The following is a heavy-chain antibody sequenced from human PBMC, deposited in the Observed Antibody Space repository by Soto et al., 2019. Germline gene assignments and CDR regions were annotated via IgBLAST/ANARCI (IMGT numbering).Heavy chain of an antibody. CDR2: ISAYNGNT. D-gene: IGHD3-16*01. CDR1: GYTFTSYG. CDR3: ARLRMITFGVEYYYYGMDV. V-gene: IGHV1-18*01. Sequence: ASVKVSCKASGYTFTSYGISWVRQAPGQGLEWMGWISAYNGNTNYAQKLQGRVTMTTDTSTSTAYMELRSLRSDDTAVYYCARLRMITFGVEYYYYGMDVWGQGTTVTVSS. J-gene: IGHJ6*02.